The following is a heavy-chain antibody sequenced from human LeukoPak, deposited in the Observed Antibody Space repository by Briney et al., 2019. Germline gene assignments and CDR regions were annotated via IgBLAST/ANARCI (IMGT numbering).Heavy chain of an antibody. Sequence: ASVKVSCKASGYTFISYDINWVRQATGQGLEWMGWMNPNSGNTGYAQKFQGRVTITRNTSISTAYMELGSLRSEDTAVYYCARVGSGWPRYYYYYMDVWGKGTTVTVSS. CDR1: GYTFISYD. V-gene: IGHV1-8*03. CDR2: MNPNSGNT. CDR3: ARVGSGWPRYYYYYMDV. D-gene: IGHD6-19*01. J-gene: IGHJ6*03.